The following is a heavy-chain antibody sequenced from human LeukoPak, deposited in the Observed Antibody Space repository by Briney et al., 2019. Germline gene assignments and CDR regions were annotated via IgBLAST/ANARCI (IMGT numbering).Heavy chain of an antibody. D-gene: IGHD2-2*01. CDR2: TYYRSKRKH. V-gene: IGHV6-1*01. J-gene: IGHJ5*01. CDR3: ARDPPGDQGFDC. CDR1: GDTASSNTAG. Sequence: SQTPSLTCAISGDTASSNTAGWDWIRHSPSRGLEWRGMTYYRSKRKHQYAESVKSRITIKADTSKNQFSLQLNSGTPDDTAVYYCARDPPGDQGFDCWGQGTLVTVSS.